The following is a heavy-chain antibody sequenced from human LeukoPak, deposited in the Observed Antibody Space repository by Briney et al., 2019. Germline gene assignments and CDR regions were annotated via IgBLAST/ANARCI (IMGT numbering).Heavy chain of an antibody. V-gene: IGHV1-18*01. CDR1: GYTFNRYG. Sequence: SSVKVSCKASGYTFNRYGINWVRQAAGQGLEWVGWISAHNGNTNYAEKFHDRVTMTTDTATSTAYMELRRLRSDDTAVYYCARGPAYNNWNDGGDPWGQGTLVPVSS. D-gene: IGHD1-20*01. J-gene: IGHJ5*02. CDR3: ARGPAYNNWNDGGDP. CDR2: ISAHNGNT.